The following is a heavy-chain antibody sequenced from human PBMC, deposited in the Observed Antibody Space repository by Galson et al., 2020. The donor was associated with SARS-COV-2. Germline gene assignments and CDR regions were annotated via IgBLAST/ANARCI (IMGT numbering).Heavy chain of an antibody. CDR1: GISVKRRHF. CDR3: AGQAAECSRGIGRNHYFAPMDV. J-gene: IGHJ6*02. D-gene: IGHD1-26*01. Sequence: SETLSLTCAVSGISVKRRHFWGWIRHPPGKGLEWIGIFYQDGTSYNNPSLKSRATIAIDTTTNLIPRRLKSVTAADTAVYYCAGQAAECSRGIGRNHYFAPMDVWCQGTTVIVSS. CDR2: FYQDGTS. V-gene: IGHV4-38-2*01.